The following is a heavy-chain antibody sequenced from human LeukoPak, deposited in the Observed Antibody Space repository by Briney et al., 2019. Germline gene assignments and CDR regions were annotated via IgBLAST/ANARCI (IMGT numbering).Heavy chain of an antibody. CDR1: GFTFSSYG. D-gene: IGHD6-13*01. V-gene: IGHV3-30*02. Sequence: PGGSLRLSCAAPGFTFSSYGMHWVRQAPGKGLEWVAFIRYDGSNKYYADSVKGRFTISRDNSKNTLYLQMNSLRAEDTAVYYCAKEDSSSCPDWGQGTLVTVSS. CDR2: IRYDGSNK. J-gene: IGHJ4*02. CDR3: AKEDSSSCPD.